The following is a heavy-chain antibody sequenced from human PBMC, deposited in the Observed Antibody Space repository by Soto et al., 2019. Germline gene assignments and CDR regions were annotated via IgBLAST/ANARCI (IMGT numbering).Heavy chain of an antibody. CDR3: ARDNRVGTYYFDN. Sequence: QVQLHESGSGLVKPSQTLSLTCTVSGDSVTRAGYSWSWIRQPPGKGLEWIGYIFHTGSTYYNPSLKSRVTISIDRSKNEFSLNLGSVTAADTAVYYCARDNRVGTYYFDNWGQGSLVTVSS. V-gene: IGHV4-30-2*01. CDR1: GDSVTRAGYS. CDR2: IFHTGST. J-gene: IGHJ4*02. D-gene: IGHD1-26*01.